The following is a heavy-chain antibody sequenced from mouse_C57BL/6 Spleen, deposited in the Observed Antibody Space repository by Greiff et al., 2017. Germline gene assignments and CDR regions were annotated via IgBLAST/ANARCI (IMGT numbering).Heavy chain of an antibody. V-gene: IGHV14-2*01. J-gene: IGHJ3*01. CDR2: IDPEDGET. CDR1: GFNITDYY. Sequence: EVKLQQSGAELVKPGASVKLSCTASGFNITDYYMHWVKQRTEQGLEWIGRIDPEDGETKYAPKFPGKATITADTSSNTAYLQLSSLTSEDSDVYYCARRGGYGYGGGPWFAYWGQGTLVTVSA. D-gene: IGHD2-2*01. CDR3: ARRGGYGYGGGPWFAY.